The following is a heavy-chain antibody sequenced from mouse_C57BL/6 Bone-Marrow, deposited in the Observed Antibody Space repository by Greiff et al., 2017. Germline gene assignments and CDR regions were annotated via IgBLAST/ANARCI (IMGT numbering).Heavy chain of an antibody. Sequence: VKLVESGAELVKPGASVKMSCTASGYTFTTYPLEWMKQNHGKSLEWIGNFHPYNDDTKYNEKFKGKATLTVEKSSSTVYLELSRLTSDDSAVYYGARGGNYGGYYFDYWGQGTTLTVSS. D-gene: IGHD2-1*01. CDR2: FHPYNDDT. V-gene: IGHV1-47*01. CDR1: GYTFTTYP. J-gene: IGHJ2*01. CDR3: ARGGNYGGYYFDY.